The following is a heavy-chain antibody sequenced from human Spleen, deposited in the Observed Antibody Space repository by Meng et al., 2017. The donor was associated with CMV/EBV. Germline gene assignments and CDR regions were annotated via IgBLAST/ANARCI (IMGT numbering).Heavy chain of an antibody. CDR3: ARDSDDYDFWSAYYTDAFDF. Sequence: GESLKISCAASGFTFSSYEMNWVRQAPGKGLEWVANIKQDGGVKYYVDSVEGRFTVSRDNAKTSLFLEMNSLRAEDTAVYYCARDSDDYDFWSAYYTDAFDFWGQGTMVTVSS. CDR1: GFTFSSYE. J-gene: IGHJ3*01. CDR2: IKQDGGVK. V-gene: IGHV3-7*01. D-gene: IGHD3-3*01.